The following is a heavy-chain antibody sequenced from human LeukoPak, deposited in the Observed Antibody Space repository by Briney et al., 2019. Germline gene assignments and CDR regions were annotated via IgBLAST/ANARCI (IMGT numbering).Heavy chain of an antibody. V-gene: IGHV4-30-4*08. CDR1: GGSISSGDYY. J-gene: IGHJ4*02. Sequence: PSETLSLTCTVSGGSISSGDYYWRWIRQPPGKGLEWIGYIYYSGSTYYNPPLTSRVTIPVDTSKSQFSLKLSSVTAADTAVYYCARVYWGSSSSPIDYWGQGTLVTVSS. CDR2: IYYSGST. CDR3: ARVYWGSSSSPIDY. D-gene: IGHD6-6*01.